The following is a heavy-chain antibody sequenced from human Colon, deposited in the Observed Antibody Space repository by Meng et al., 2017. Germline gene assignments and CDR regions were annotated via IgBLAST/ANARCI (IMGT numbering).Heavy chain of an antibody. J-gene: IGHJ1*01. V-gene: IGHV4-4*02. CDR2: IPHRGSS. CDR3: LRGSGGSV. D-gene: IGHD3-10*01. CDR1: GDSITNHKW. Sequence: QVQLRESGPARVKPSETLSLTCAASGDSITNHKWWAGGRQPPGKGLEWKGEIPHRGSSAYNPSLKSRVSMSIDKSKNQFSLKLTSVTAADTAVYHCLRGSGGSVWGQGTLVTVSS.